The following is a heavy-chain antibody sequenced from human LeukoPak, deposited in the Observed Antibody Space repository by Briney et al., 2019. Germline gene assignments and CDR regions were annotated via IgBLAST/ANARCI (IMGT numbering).Heavy chain of an antibody. CDR3: ARDSLRTALYYMDV. J-gene: IGHJ6*03. Sequence: PGGSLRLSCAASGFTVSSNEMSWVRQAPGKGLEWVSSISGGSTYYADSRKGRFTISRDNSKNTLHLQMNSLRAEDTAVYYCARDSLRTALYYMDVWGKGTTVTVSS. CDR1: GFTVSSNE. V-gene: IGHV3-38-3*01. CDR2: ISGGST.